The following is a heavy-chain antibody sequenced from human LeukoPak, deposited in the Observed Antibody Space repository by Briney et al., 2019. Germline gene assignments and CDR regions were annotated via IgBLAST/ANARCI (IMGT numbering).Heavy chain of an antibody. CDR1: GFTFSSYS. Sequence: GGSLRLSCAASGFTFSSYSMNWVRQAPGKGLEWVSSISSGSSYIYYADSVKGRFTISRDNAKNSLYLQMNSLRAEDTAVYYCARDRIPWFDPWGQGTLVTVSS. CDR3: ARDRIPWFDP. V-gene: IGHV3-21*01. CDR2: ISSGSSYI. J-gene: IGHJ5*02.